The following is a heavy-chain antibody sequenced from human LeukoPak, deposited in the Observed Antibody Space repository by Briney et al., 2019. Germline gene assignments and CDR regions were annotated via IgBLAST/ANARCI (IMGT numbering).Heavy chain of an antibody. CDR3: ARDQQQLVLLDY. Sequence: ASVKVSCKASGYTFTSYGISWVRQAPGQGLEWMGWNSAYNGNTNYAQKLQGRVTMTTDTSTSTAYMELRSLRSDDTAVYYCARDQQQLVLLDYWGQGTLVTVSS. J-gene: IGHJ4*02. D-gene: IGHD6-13*01. CDR2: NSAYNGNT. V-gene: IGHV1-18*01. CDR1: GYTFTSYG.